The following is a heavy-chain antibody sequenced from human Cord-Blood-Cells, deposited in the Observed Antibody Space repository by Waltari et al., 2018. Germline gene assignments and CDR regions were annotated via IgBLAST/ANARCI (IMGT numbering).Heavy chain of an antibody. J-gene: IGHJ4*02. CDR3: ARRKTGYYGSGSYYDY. Sequence: QLQLQESGPGLVKPSETLFLTCPVSVASIRSSSYYWGWIRPPPGKGLEWIGSIYYSGSTYYNPSLKSRVTISVDTSKNQFSLKLSSVTAADTAVYYCARRKTGYYGSGSYYDYWGQGTLVTVSS. V-gene: IGHV4-39*01. D-gene: IGHD3-10*01. CDR1: VASIRSSSYY. CDR2: IYYSGST.